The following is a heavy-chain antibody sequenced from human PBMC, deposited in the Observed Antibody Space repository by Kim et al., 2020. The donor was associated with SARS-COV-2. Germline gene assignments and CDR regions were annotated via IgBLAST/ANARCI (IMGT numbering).Heavy chain of an antibody. V-gene: IGHV3-7*01. Sequence: GGSLRLSCAASGFTFSSYWMSWVRQAPGKGLGWVANIKQDGSEKYYVDSVKGRFTISRDNAKNSLYLQMNSLRAEDTAVYYCGGILEYSSSLPSYYYYYMDVWGKGTTVTVSS. D-gene: IGHD6-6*01. CDR3: GGILEYSSSLPSYYYYYMDV. CDR1: GFTFSSYW. CDR2: IKQDGSEK. J-gene: IGHJ6*03.